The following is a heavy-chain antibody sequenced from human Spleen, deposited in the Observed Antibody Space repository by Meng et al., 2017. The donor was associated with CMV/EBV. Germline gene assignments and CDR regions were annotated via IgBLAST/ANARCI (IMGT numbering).Heavy chain of an antibody. CDR1: GFTFDDYA. CDR3: ARDQDSPFEDSYYGMDV. V-gene: IGHV3-9*01. D-gene: IGHD3/OR15-3a*01. J-gene: IGHJ6*02. Sequence: SLKISCAASGFTFDDYAMHWVRQAPGKGLEWVSGISWNSGSIGYADSVKGRFTISRDNAKNSLYLQMSSLRAEDTAVYYCARDQDSPFEDSYYGMDVWGQGTTVTVSS. CDR2: ISWNSGSI.